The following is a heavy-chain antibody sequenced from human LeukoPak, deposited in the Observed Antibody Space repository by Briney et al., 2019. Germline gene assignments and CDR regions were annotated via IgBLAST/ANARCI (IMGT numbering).Heavy chain of an antibody. J-gene: IGHJ5*02. D-gene: IGHD3-10*01. V-gene: IGHV4-59*01. Sequence: PSETLSLTCTVSGGSISSYYWSWIRQPPGKGLEWIGYIYYSGSTNYNPSLKSRVTISVDTSKNQFSLKLSSVTAADTAVYYCARGALITMVRGVIPWFDPWGQGTLVTVSS. CDR3: ARGALITMVRGVIPWFDP. CDR1: GGSISSYY. CDR2: IYYSGST.